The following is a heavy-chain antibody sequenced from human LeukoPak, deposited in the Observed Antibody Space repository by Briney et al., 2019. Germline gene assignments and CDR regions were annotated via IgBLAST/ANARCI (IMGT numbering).Heavy chain of an antibody. Sequence: PSETLSLTCTVSGGSISSYYWSWIRQPPGKGLEWIGYIYYSGSTNYNPSLKSRVTISVDTSKNQFSLKLSSVTAADTAVYYCARLSHQPRGVIIGGNDYWGQGTLVTVSS. D-gene: IGHD3-10*01. CDR2: IYYSGST. CDR1: GGSISSYY. CDR3: ARLSHQPRGVIIGGNDY. J-gene: IGHJ4*02. V-gene: IGHV4-59*08.